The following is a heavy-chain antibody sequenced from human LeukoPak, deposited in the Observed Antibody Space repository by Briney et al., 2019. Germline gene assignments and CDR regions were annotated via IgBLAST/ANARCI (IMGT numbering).Heavy chain of an antibody. CDR1: GFTFSSYS. V-gene: IGHV3-21*01. CDR3: ARERKYYYMDL. J-gene: IGHJ6*03. Sequence: PGGSLRLSCAASGFTFSSYSFNWVRQVPGKGLEWVSSITTTFYTYYTDSVKGRFTISRDNAKNSLYLQMDSLRAEDTAVYYCARERKYYYMDLWGKGTTVTVS. D-gene: IGHD2/OR15-2a*01. CDR2: ITTTFYT.